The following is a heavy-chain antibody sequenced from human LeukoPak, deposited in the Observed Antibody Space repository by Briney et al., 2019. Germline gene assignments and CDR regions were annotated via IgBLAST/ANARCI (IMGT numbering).Heavy chain of an antibody. CDR3: ARDLDDFWSGYYNYYMDV. V-gene: IGHV3-7*01. J-gene: IGHJ6*03. D-gene: IGHD3-3*01. CDR2: IKKDGSEK. CDR1: GFTFSSHW. Sequence: GGSLRLSCAASGFTFSSHWMSWVRQAPGKGLEWVANIKKDGSEKYYVDAVKGRFTISRDNAKTSLYLQMNSLRAEDTAVYYCARDLDDFWSGYYNYYMDVWGKGTTVTVSS.